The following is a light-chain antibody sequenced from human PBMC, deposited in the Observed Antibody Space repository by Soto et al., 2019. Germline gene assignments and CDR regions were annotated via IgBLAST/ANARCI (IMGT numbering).Light chain of an antibody. CDR3: QQFGSSPLLI. Sequence: EIMLTQSPGTLSSSPGERATLSCRASQSVRSTYLAWYQQKPGQAPRLLIYGASSRATGIPDRFSGSGSGTDFTLTISRLEPEDSAVYYCQQFGSSPLLIFGQGTRLEIK. J-gene: IGKJ5*01. V-gene: IGKV3-20*01. CDR1: QSVRSTY. CDR2: GAS.